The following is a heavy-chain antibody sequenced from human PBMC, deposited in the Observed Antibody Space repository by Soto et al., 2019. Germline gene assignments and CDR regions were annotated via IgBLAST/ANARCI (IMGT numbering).Heavy chain of an antibody. V-gene: IGHV3-13*01. CDR3: ARGRYSGYDDLKDYYYGMDV. Sequence: GGSLRLSCAASGFTFSSYDMHWVRQATGKGLEWVSAIGTAGDTYYPGSVKGRFTISRENAKNSLYLQMNSLRAGDTAVYYCARGRYSGYDDLKDYYYGMDVWGQGTTVTASS. D-gene: IGHD5-12*01. CDR1: GFTFSSYD. J-gene: IGHJ6*02. CDR2: IGTAGDT.